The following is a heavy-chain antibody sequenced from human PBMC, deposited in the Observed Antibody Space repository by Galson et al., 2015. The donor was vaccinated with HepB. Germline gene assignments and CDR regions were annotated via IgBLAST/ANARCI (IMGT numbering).Heavy chain of an antibody. J-gene: IGHJ6*03. CDR3: ARAGEQPYDYTNDRPIHDYYYIYF. CDR1: GFTFSRYT. CDR2: ISSRVITV. V-gene: IGHV3-48*02. D-gene: IGHD4-11*01. Sequence: SLRLSCAASGFTFSRYTMNWVRQAPGKGLEWVSYISSRVITVYYADSVTGRFTISRDNARNTVYLQMNRLRDEDTAVYYCARAGEQPYDYTNDRPIHDYYYIYFWGKGPTVTVSS.